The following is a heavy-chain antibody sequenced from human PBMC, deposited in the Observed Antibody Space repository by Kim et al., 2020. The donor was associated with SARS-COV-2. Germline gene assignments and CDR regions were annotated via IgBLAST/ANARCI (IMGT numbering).Heavy chain of an antibody. CDR3: ARPASIWSAVYYFDY. D-gene: IGHD3-3*01. Sequence: PSLQGQVTISADKSISTAYLQWRSLQASDTAMYYCARPASIWSAVYYFDYWGQGTLVTVSS. J-gene: IGHJ4*02. V-gene: IGHV5-51*01.